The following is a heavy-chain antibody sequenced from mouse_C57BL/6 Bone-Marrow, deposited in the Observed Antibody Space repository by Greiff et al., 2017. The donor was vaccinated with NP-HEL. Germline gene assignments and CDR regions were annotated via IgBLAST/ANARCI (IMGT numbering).Heavy chain of an antibody. CDR3: TRGSGSSYDWYFGV. CDR2: ISSGGDYI. V-gene: IGHV5-9-1*02. CDR1: GFTFSSYA. D-gene: IGHD1-1*01. Sequence: DVKLQESGEGLVKPGGSLKLSCAASGFTFSSYAMSWVRQTPEKRLEWVAYISSGGDYIYYADTVKGRFTISKDNARNTLYLQMSSLKSEDTAMYYCTRGSGSSYDWYFGVWGTGTTVTVSS. J-gene: IGHJ1*03.